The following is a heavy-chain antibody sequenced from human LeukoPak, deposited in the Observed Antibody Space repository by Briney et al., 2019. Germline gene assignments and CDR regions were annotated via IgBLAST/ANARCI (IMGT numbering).Heavy chain of an antibody. J-gene: IGHJ3*02. CDR1: GYTFTSYG. CDR2: ISAYNGNT. Sequence: GASVKVSCKASGYTFTSYGISWVRQAPGQGLEWMGWISAYNGNTNYAQKLQGRVTMTTDTSTSTAYMELGSLRSDDTAVYYCARVRDILTGCYRDAFDIWGQGTMVTVSS. V-gene: IGHV1-18*01. D-gene: IGHD3-9*01. CDR3: ARVRDILTGCYRDAFDI.